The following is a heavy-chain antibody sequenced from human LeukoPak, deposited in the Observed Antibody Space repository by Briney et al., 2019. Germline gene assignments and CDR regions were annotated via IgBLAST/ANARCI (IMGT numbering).Heavy chain of an antibody. Sequence: SVKVSCKASGGTFSSYAISWVRQAPAQGLEWVGGIIPIFGTANYAQKFQGRVTITTDESTSTAYMELSSLRSEDTAVYYCATYSLIQLSSERENGTSYLYYMYLWGRGTTATVSS. J-gene: IGHJ6*03. D-gene: IGHD5-18*01. V-gene: IGHV1-69*05. CDR1: GGTFSSYA. CDR2: IIPIFGTA. CDR3: ATYSLIQLSSERENGTSYLYYMYL.